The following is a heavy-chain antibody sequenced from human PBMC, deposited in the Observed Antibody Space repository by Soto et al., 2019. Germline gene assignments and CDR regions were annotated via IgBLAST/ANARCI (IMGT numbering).Heavy chain of an antibody. CDR2: INHSGST. CDR3: ARPRGYQLLYFDY. CDR1: GGSFSGYY. V-gene: IGHV4-34*01. Sequence: SETLSLTCAVYGGSFSGYYWSWIRQPPGKGLEWIGEINHSGSTNYNPSLKSRVTISVDTSKNQFSLKLSSVTAADTAVYYCARPRGYQLLYFDYWGQGTLVTVSS. J-gene: IGHJ4*02. D-gene: IGHD2-2*01.